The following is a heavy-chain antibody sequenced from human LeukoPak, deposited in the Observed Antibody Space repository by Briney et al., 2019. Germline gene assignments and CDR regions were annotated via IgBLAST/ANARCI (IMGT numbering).Heavy chain of an antibody. D-gene: IGHD4-17*01. Sequence: GGSLRLSCAASGFTFSSYWMSWIRQAPGKGLEWVANIKKDGSEKYYVDSVKGRFTISRDNAKNSLFLQMNSLRAEDTAVYYCARGDSRGAATNYGDYEATDYWGQGTLVTVSS. CDR2: IKKDGSEK. CDR3: ARGDSRGAATNYGDYEATDY. V-gene: IGHV3-7*01. J-gene: IGHJ4*02. CDR1: GFTFSSYW.